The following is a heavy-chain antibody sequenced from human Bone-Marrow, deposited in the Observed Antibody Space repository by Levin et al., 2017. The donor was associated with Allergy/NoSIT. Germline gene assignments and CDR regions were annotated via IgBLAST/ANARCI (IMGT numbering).Heavy chain of an antibody. V-gene: IGHV3-23*01. CDR1: GFTFSSYA. Sequence: GESLKISCAASGFTFSSYAMSWVRQAPGKGLEWVSAISGSGGSTYYADSVKGRFTISRDNSKNTLYLQMNSLRAEDTAVYYCAKEAPHGDSAIWDYWGQGTLVTVSS. D-gene: IGHD4-17*01. CDR2: ISGSGGST. CDR3: AKEAPHGDSAIWDY. J-gene: IGHJ4*02.